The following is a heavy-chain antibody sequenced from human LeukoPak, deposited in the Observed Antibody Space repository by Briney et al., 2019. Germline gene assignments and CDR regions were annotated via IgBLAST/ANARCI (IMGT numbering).Heavy chain of an antibody. J-gene: IGHJ3*02. Sequence: ASVKVSCKASGYTFTGYYMHWVRQAPGQGLEWMGWINPNSGGTSYAQKFQGRVTMTRDTSISTAYMELSRLRSDDTAVYYCARDVKQNRAFDIWGQGTMVTVSS. CDR2: INPNSGGT. CDR3: ARDVKQNRAFDI. V-gene: IGHV1-2*02. CDR1: GYTFTGYY. D-gene: IGHD2/OR15-2a*01.